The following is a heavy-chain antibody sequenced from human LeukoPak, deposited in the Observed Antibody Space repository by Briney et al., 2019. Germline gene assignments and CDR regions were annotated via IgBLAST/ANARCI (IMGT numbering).Heavy chain of an antibody. CDR3: AKARGLLDDAFDI. Sequence: GRSLRLSCAASGFTFDDYAMHWVRQAPGKGLEWVSGISWNSGSIGYADSVKGRFTISRDNAKNSLYLQMNSLRAEGTALYYCAKARGLLDDAFDIWGQGTMVTVSS. CDR2: ISWNSGSI. CDR1: GFTFDDYA. V-gene: IGHV3-9*01. J-gene: IGHJ3*02. D-gene: IGHD2/OR15-2a*01.